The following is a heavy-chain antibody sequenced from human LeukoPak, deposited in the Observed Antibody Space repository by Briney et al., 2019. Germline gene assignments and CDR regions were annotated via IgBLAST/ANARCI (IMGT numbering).Heavy chain of an antibody. CDR1: GYSFTSYW. CDR2: IYPGDSDT. D-gene: IGHD3-10*01. V-gene: IGHV5-51*01. J-gene: IGHJ4*02. CDR3: ARHVAGYYGSGSSDY. Sequence: GESLKISCKGSGYSFTSYWIGWVRQMPGKGLEWMGIIYPGDSDTRYSPSFQGQVTISADKSISTAYLQWSSLKASDTAMYYCARHVAGYYGSGSSDYWGQGTLVTVSS.